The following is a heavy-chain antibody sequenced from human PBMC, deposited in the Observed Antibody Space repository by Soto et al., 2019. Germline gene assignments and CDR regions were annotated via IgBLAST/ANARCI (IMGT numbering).Heavy chain of an antibody. D-gene: IGHD2-21*01. J-gene: IGHJ3*02. CDR1: GDTLSSPA. CDR3: ARDREATLLIVDI. CDR2: IISGYGTA. V-gene: IGHV1-69*01. Sequence: QMQLVQSGAEVKKPGSSVTVSCKASGDTLSSPAVSWVRQAPGQGLEWMGGIISGYGTASYAQNFQGRVTITADDSTSTSYLELSSLRPEDTAVYYCARDREATLLIVDIWGQGTMVIVSP.